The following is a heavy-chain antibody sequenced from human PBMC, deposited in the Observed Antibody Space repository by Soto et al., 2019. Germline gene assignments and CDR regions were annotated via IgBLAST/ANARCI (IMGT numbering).Heavy chain of an antibody. CDR1: GLTFSGYW. J-gene: IGHJ3*02. V-gene: IGHV3-7*03. CDR2: IKQDGSEK. D-gene: IGHD3-3*01. Sequence: GGSLRLSCAASGLTFSGYWMSWVRQAPGRGLEWVANIKQDGSEKNYVESVKARFTISRDNAKNSVYLQMNSLRAEDTAVYYYARATIFSAFDMWGQGTMVTVSS. CDR3: ARATIFSAFDM.